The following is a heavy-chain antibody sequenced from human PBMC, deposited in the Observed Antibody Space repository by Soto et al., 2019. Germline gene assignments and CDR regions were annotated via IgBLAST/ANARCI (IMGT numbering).Heavy chain of an antibody. CDR1: GGSISSYY. J-gene: IGHJ6*02. V-gene: IGHV4-59*01. CDR2: IYYSGST. D-gene: IGHD3-22*01. Sequence: SETLSLTCTFSGGSISSYYWSWIRQPPGKGLEWIGYIYYSGSTNYNPSLKSRVTISVDTSKNQFSLKLSSVTAADTAVYYCARVGYYDSSGYSIYGMDVWGQGTTVTVSS. CDR3: ARVGYYDSSGYSIYGMDV.